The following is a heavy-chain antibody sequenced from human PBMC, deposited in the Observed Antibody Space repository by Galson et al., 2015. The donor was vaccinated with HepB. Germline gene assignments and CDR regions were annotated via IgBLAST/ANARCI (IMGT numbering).Heavy chain of an antibody. CDR3: ARAYYYDSSGLVPFDY. J-gene: IGHJ4*02. D-gene: IGHD3-22*01. Sequence: SLRLSCAASGFTFSSYSMNWVRQAPGKGLEWVSSISSSSSYIYYADSVKGRFTISRDNAKNSLYLQMNSLRAEDTAVYYCARAYYYDSSGLVPFDYWGQGTLVTVSS. V-gene: IGHV3-21*01. CDR2: ISSSSSYI. CDR1: GFTFSSYS.